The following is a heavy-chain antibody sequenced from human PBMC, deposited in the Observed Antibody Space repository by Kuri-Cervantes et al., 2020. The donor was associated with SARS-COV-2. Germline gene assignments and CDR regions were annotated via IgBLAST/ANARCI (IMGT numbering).Heavy chain of an antibody. D-gene: IGHD3-10*01. Sequence: SETLSLTCTVSGGSISSSPYYWGWIRQPPGQGLEWIGSIYYSANTYFNPSLKSRVTMSVDTSRNQFSLRLSSVTGADTAVYYCARHDGGYFDYWGQGTLVTVSS. J-gene: IGHJ4*02. CDR3: ARHDGGYFDY. V-gene: IGHV4-39*01. CDR2: IYYSANT. CDR1: GGSISSSPYY.